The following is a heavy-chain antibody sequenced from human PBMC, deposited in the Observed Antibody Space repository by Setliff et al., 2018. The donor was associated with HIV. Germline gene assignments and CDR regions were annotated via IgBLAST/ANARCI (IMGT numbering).Heavy chain of an antibody. CDR3: ARDLWVYGDHWRGRGCFDL. CDR2: ISAYNGNT. D-gene: IGHD4-17*01. CDR1: GYTFTSYG. J-gene: IGHJ2*01. V-gene: IGHV1-18*01. Sequence: ASVKVSCKASGYTFTSYGISWVRQAPGQGLEWMGWISAYNGNTNYAQKLQGRVTMTTDTSTSTAYRELRSLRSEDTAVYYFARDLWVYGDHWRGRGCFDLWGRGTLVTVSS.